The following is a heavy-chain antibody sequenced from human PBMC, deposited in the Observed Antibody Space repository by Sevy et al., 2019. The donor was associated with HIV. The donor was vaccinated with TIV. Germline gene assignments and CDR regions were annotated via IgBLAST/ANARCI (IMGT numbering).Heavy chain of an antibody. CDR1: GFSLNTYA. D-gene: IGHD6-19*01. Sequence: AGSLRLSCAASGFSLNTYALTWVRRAPGKALEWVSVMRIGRSGPYYADSVKGRFTISTDNSKNTVYLQMNSLRAEDTAVYYCAKRGAVAGYYFEYWGRGTLVTVSS. CDR3: AKRGAVAGYYFEY. CDR2: MRIGRSGP. J-gene: IGHJ4*02. V-gene: IGHV3-23*03.